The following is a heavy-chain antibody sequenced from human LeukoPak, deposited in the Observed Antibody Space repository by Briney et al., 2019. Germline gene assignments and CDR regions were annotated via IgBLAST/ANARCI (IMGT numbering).Heavy chain of an antibody. CDR1: GFTFSSYS. Sequence: GGSLRLSCAGSGFTFSSYSMHWVRQAPGKGLEWVSSISSSSIYIYYADSLKGRFTISRDNAKNSLSLQMNSLRAEDTAVYYCARGRQNSGSYSDAFDIWGQGTVVTVSS. CDR3: ARGRQNSGSYSDAFDI. D-gene: IGHD1-26*01. V-gene: IGHV3-21*01. CDR2: ISSSSIYI. J-gene: IGHJ3*02.